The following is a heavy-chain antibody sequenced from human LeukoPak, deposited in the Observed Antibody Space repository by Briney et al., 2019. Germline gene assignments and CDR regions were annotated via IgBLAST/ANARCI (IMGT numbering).Heavy chain of an antibody. CDR1: GYSFTSYW. J-gene: IGHJ4*02. V-gene: IGHV5-51*01. D-gene: IGHD1-26*01. CDR2: IYPSDSET. Sequence: GESLKISCKGSGYSFTSYWIVWVRQMPGKGLEWMGIIYPSDSETTYSPSFQGQVTISADKSISTAYLQWSSLTASDTAMYYCARSVGATPLVYWGQGTPVTVSS. CDR3: ARSVGATPLVY.